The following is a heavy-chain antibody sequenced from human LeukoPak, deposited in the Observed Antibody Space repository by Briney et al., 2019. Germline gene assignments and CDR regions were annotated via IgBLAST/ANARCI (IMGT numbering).Heavy chain of an antibody. CDR1: GGSISSYY. CDR3: ARSNGDLPSLFGY. D-gene: IGHD4-17*01. V-gene: IGHV4-59*01. CDR2: IHYTGST. Sequence: SETLSLTCTVSGGSISSYYWSWIRQSPGKGLECIGYIHYTGSTNYNPSLKSRVTISVDTSKNQFSLKLSSVTAADTAVYYCARSNGDLPSLFGYWGQGTLVTVSS. J-gene: IGHJ4*02.